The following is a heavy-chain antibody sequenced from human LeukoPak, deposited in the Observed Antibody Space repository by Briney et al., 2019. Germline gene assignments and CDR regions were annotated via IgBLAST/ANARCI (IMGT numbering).Heavy chain of an antibody. CDR2: IYYSGST. CDR1: GGSISSSSYG. J-gene: IGHJ5*02. Sequence: PAETLSLTCTVSGGSISSSSYGWGWIRQPPGKGLEWIGSIYYSGSTYYNPSLKSRVTISVDTSNNQSSLKLSSVTSADTAVYYCARRPLGELSFDPWGQGTLVTVSS. V-gene: IGHV4-39*01. D-gene: IGHD3-16*02. CDR3: ARRPLGELSFDP.